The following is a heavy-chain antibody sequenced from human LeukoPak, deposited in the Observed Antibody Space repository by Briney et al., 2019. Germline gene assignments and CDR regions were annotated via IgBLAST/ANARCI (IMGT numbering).Heavy chain of an antibody. Sequence: TGGSLRLSCAASGFTFSGSAMHWVRQASGKGLEWVGRIRSKANSYATAYAASVKGRFTISRDDSKNTAYLQMNSLKTEDTAVYYCTRLGCCSSTSCYNDYWGQGTLVTVSS. V-gene: IGHV3-73*01. D-gene: IGHD2-2*02. CDR3: TRLGCCSSTSCYNDY. CDR2: IRSKANSYAT. J-gene: IGHJ4*02. CDR1: GFTFSGSA.